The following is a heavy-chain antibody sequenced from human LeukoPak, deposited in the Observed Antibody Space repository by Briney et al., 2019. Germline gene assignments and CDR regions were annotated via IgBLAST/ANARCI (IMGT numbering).Heavy chain of an antibody. V-gene: IGHV3-21*01. CDR2: ISSSSSYI. J-gene: IGHJ4*02. Sequence: PGGSLRLSCAASGFIFSSYSMNWVRQAPGKGLEWVSSISSSSSYIYYADSVKGRFTISRGNAKNSLYLQMNSLRAEDTAVYYCATHGITMVRGVSGDYWGQGTLVTVSS. CDR1: GFIFSSYS. CDR3: ATHGITMVRGVSGDY. D-gene: IGHD3-10*01.